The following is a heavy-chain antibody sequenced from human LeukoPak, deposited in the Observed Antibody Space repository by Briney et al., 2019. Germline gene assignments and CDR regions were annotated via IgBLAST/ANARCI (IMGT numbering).Heavy chain of an antibody. Sequence: ASVKVSCKASGYTFTSYGISWVRQAPGQGLEWMGWISAYNGNTNYAQKLQGRVTMTTDTSTSTAYMELRSLRSDDTAVYYCARDNLGSGSYYPDFDYWGQGTLVTVSS. V-gene: IGHV1-18*01. CDR3: ARDNLGSGSYYPDFDY. CDR2: ISAYNGNT. J-gene: IGHJ4*02. D-gene: IGHD3-10*01. CDR1: GYTFTSYG.